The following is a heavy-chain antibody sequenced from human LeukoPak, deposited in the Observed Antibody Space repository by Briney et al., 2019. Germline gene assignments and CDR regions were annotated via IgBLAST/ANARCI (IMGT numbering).Heavy chain of an antibody. V-gene: IGHV4-59*01. J-gene: IGHJ6*02. D-gene: IGHD6-13*01. CDR2: IYYSGST. CDR1: AGSISSYY. CDR3: ARDHSPRYSSSWYPNHYYYYGMDV. Sequence: SETLSLTSTVSAGSISSYYWSWIRRPPGKGLEWIGSIYYSGSTNYNPSRKSRVTISVDTSKNQFSLKLSSVTAADTAVYYCARDHSPRYSSSWYPNHYYYYGMDVWGQGTTVTVSS.